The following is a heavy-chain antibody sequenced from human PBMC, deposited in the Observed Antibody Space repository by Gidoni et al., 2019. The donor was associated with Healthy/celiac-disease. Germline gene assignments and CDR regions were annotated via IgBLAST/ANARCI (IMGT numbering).Heavy chain of an antibody. Sequence: QVQLVESGGGLVKPGGYLRLSCAASGFTFSDYYMSWISQAPGKGLGWISDISSSGSTIYYADSVKCRFTISRDNAKNSLYLQMNSLRAEDTAVYYCARSGSYFIQYYFDYWGQGTLVTVSS. CDR2: ISSSGSTI. D-gene: IGHD1-26*01. J-gene: IGHJ4*02. CDR3: ARSGSYFIQYYFDY. V-gene: IGHV3-11*01. CDR1: GFTFSDYY.